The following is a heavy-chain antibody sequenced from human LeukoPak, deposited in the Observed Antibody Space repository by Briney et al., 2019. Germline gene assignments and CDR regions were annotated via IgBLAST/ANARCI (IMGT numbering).Heavy chain of an antibody. CDR3: ASPNSHHSSSSGLDY. V-gene: IGHV4-39*01. D-gene: IGHD6-6*01. CDR2: IYYSGST. Sequence: SGTLSLTCTVSGGSISSSSYYWGWIRQPPGKGLEWIGSIYYSGSTYYNPSLKSRVTISVDTSKNQFSLKLSSVTAADTAVYYCASPNSHHSSSSGLDYWGQGTLVTVSS. J-gene: IGHJ4*02. CDR1: GGSISSSSYY.